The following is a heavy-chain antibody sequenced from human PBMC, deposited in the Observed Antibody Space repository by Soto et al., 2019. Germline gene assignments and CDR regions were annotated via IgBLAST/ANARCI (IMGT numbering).Heavy chain of an antibody. Sequence: GGSLRLSCAASGCTFSSYAMSWVRQAPGKGLEWVSAISGSVGSTYYADSVKGRFTISRDNSKNTLYLQMNSLRAEDTAVYYCAGKTLTYYYDSSGSNSGYWGPGTLVPVSS. V-gene: IGHV3-23*01. D-gene: IGHD3-22*01. J-gene: IGHJ4*02. CDR3: AGKTLTYYYDSSGSNSGY. CDR1: GCTFSSYA. CDR2: ISGSVGST.